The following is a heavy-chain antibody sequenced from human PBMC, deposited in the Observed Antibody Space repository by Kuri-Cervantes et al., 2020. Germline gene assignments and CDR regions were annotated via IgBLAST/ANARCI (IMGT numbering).Heavy chain of an antibody. CDR3: ARLRPYDYVWGSYYPPDLFDY. CDR2: MYYSGST. CDR1: GGSISSSSYY. J-gene: IGHJ4*02. D-gene: IGHD3-16*01. V-gene: IGHV4-39*01. Sequence: SETLSLTCTVSGGSISSSSYYWGWIRQPPGKGLEWIGSMYYSGSTYYNPSLQSRVTISVDTSKNQFSLKLSSVTAADTAVYYCARLRPYDYVWGSYYPPDLFDYWGQGTLVTVSS.